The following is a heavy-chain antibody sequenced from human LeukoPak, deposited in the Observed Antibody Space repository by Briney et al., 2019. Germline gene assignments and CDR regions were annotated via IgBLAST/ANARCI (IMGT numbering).Heavy chain of an antibody. CDR3: ARDGGDHYFDY. J-gene: IGHJ4*02. D-gene: IGHD3-16*01. CDR2: ISPYNGNT. CDR1: NYTFIRYG. V-gene: IGHV1-18*01. Sequence: GASVKVSCKASNYTFIRYGITWVRQAPGQGLEWLAWISPYNGNTKYAQKFQGRVTMTTDTSTNTAYMELRSLRSDDTAVYYCARDGGDHYFDYWGQGTLVTVSS.